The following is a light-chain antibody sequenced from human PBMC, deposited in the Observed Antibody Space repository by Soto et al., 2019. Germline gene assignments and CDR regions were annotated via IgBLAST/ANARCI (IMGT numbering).Light chain of an antibody. V-gene: IGLV2-14*03. CDR1: SNDIGTYNY. CDR2: DVT. Sequence: ALTQPASVSGSPGQSITISCTGTSNDIGTYNYVSWYQQHPGKAPKLMIYDVTARPSGVSNRFSGSKSGNTASLTISGLQPDDEADYYCSSCTSSTTHVTFGGGTKLTVL. CDR3: SSCTSSTTHVT. J-gene: IGLJ2*01.